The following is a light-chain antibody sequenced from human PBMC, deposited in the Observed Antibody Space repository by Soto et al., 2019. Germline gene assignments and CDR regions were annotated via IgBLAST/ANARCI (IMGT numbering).Light chain of an antibody. J-gene: IGLJ2*01. CDR2: EVT. V-gene: IGLV2-8*01. CDR1: SSDVGGYNF. CDR3: SSYGGDNNWGV. Sequence: QSALTQPPSASGSPGQSVTISCTGTSSDVGGYNFVSWYQQQSGKTPKLISYEVTKRPSGVPDRFSGSKSGNTASLTVSGLQAEDEADYYCSSYGGDNNWGVFGGGTNLTVL.